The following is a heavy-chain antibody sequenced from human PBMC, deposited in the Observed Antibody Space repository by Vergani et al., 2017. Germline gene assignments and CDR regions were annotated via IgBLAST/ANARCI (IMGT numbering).Heavy chain of an antibody. CDR3: AKDRDRRYYYDSSGYYPYPNWLDP. D-gene: IGHD3-22*01. J-gene: IGHJ5*02. Sequence: QVQLVQSGAEVKKPGSSVKVSCKASGGTFSSYAISWVRQAPGQGLEWMGGIIPIFGTANYAQKFQGRVTITADESTSTAYMELSSLRAEETAVYYCAKDRDRRYYYDSSGYYPYPNWLDPWGQGTLVTVSS. CDR2: IIPIFGTA. CDR1: GGTFSSYA. V-gene: IGHV1-69*01.